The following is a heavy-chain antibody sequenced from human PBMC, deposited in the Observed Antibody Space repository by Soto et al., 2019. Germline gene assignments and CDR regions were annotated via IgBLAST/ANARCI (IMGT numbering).Heavy chain of an antibody. CDR1: GYTFTSYG. CDR2: ISAYNGNT. Sequence: QVQLVQSGAEVKKPGASVKVSCKASGYTFTSYGISWVRQAPGQGLEWMGWISAYNGNTNYAQKLQGRVTMTTDTSTSTAYMELRSLRFDDTAVYYCARVLRIAVARYYFDYWGQGTLVTVSS. CDR3: ARVLRIAVARYYFDY. D-gene: IGHD6-19*01. J-gene: IGHJ4*02. V-gene: IGHV1-18*01.